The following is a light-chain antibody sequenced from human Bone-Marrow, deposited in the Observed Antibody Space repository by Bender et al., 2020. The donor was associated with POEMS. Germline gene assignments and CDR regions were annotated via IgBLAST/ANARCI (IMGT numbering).Light chain of an antibody. CDR2: ADD. CDR3: ATWDDTLNGRI. Sequence: SVLTQPPTASGTPGQRVTISCSGRSSNIGSNTVNWYQQVPGKAPKLLIYADDRRPSGVPARFSGSKSGTSASLAISGLQSEDEADYYCATWDDTLNGRIFGGGTKLTVL. V-gene: IGLV1-44*01. J-gene: IGLJ2*01. CDR1: SSNIGSNT.